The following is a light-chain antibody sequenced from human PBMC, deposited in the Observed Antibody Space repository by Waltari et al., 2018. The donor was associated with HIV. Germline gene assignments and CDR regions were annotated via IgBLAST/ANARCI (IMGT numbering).Light chain of an antibody. CDR1: ETIKSTY. V-gene: IGKV3-20*01. CDR2: GAS. CDR3: HQYGSSFWT. J-gene: IGKJ1*01. Sequence: EIVLTQSPGTLSLSPGDRATLSCMTSETIKSTYLSWYQQRGDQAPRLLIYGASSRAPGIPDRFSGSGSKTDFNLTINGLEPEDFATYYCHQYGSSFWTFGQGTK.